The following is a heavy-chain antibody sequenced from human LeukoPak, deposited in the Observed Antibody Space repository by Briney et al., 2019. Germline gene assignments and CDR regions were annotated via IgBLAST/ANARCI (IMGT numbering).Heavy chain of an antibody. V-gene: IGHV3-23*01. Sequence: SGGSLRLSCAASGFTFSSYAMSWVRQAPGKGLEWVSAISGSGGSTYYADSVKGRFTISRDNSKNTLYLQMNSLRAEDTAVYYCARDRDYYDSSGYMFDYWGQGTLVTVSS. CDR2: ISGSGGST. D-gene: IGHD3-22*01. CDR3: ARDRDYYDSSGYMFDY. CDR1: GFTFSSYA. J-gene: IGHJ4*02.